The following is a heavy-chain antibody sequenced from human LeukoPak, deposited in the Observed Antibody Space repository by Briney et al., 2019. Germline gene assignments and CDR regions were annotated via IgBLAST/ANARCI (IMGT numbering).Heavy chain of an antibody. V-gene: IGHV4-59*01. Sequence: PSETLSLTCTVCGGSISSYYWSWIRQPPGKGLEWIGYIYHSGSTNYNPSLKSRVTISVDTSKNQFSLKLSSVTAADTAVYYCAGTYYDFWSGYYGPIDYWGQGTLVTVSS. CDR3: AGTYYDFWSGYYGPIDY. D-gene: IGHD3-3*01. CDR2: IYHSGST. J-gene: IGHJ4*02. CDR1: GGSISSYY.